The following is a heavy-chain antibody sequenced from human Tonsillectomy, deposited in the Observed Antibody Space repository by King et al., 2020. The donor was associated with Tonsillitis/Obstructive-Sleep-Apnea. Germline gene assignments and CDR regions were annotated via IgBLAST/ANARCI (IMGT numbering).Heavy chain of an antibody. J-gene: IGHJ5*02. D-gene: IGHD2-2*01. CDR2: ITSSGSTR. V-gene: IGHV3-11*01. Sequence: VQLVESGGGLVKPGGSLRLSCAASGFTFSDYYMSWIRQAPGKGLEWVSYITSSGSTRYYADFVKGRFTMSRDNAKNSLYLQMRSLRAEDTAVYYCARVGDIVVVPAAIWFDPWGQGTLVTVSS. CDR1: GFTFSDYY. CDR3: ARVGDIVVVPAAIWFDP.